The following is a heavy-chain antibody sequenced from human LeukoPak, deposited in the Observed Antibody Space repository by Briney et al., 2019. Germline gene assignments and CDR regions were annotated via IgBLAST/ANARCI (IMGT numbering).Heavy chain of an antibody. V-gene: IGHV1-46*01. J-gene: IGHJ6*02. CDR3: ARPTVTNDLYGMDV. D-gene: IGHD4-17*01. CDR2: INPSVGYP. CDR1: GYTFTSYS. Sequence: ASVKVSCKASGYTFTSYSIHWVRQAPGQGLEWMGVINPSVGYPSYAQKFQGRVTMTRDTSTSTVYMDLSSLRSEDTAVYYCARPTVTNDLYGMDVWGHGTTVTVSS.